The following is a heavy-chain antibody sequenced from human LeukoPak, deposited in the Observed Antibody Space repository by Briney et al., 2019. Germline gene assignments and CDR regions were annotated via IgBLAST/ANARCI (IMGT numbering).Heavy chain of an antibody. Sequence: SETLSLTCTVSGGSISSSSYYWGWIRQPPGKGLEWIGSIYYSGSTYYNPSLKSRVTISVDTSKNQFSLKLSSVTAADTAVYYCARHLLLRTGTVDNWFDPWGQGTLVTVSS. D-gene: IGHD1-7*01. CDR3: ARHLLLRTGTVDNWFDP. CDR2: IYYSGST. CDR1: GGSISSSSYY. J-gene: IGHJ5*02. V-gene: IGHV4-39*01.